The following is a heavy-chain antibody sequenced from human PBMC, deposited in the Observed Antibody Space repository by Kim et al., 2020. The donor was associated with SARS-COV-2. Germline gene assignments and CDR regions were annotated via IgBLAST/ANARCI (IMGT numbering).Heavy chain of an antibody. V-gene: IGHV1-2*06. CDR3: ARARYHYDSSGRQTLYYYY. Sequence: ASVKVSCKASGYGFSGFYMHWVRQAPGQGLEWMGRINPNSGGANYAQKFQGRVTMTRDTSISTAYMELSSLRSDDTAVYYCARARYHYDSSGRQTLYYYY. CDR2: INPNSGGA. J-gene: IGHJ6*01. CDR1: GYGFSGFY. D-gene: IGHD3-22*01.